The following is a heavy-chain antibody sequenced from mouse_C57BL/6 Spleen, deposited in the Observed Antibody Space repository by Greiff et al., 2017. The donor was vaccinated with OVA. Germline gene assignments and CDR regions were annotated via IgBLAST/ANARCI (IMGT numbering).Heavy chain of an antibody. CDR3: AKRGPGPFNYFDY. CDR1: GYTFTDYY. CDR2: INPNNGGT. D-gene: IGHD3-3*01. V-gene: IGHV1-26*01. J-gene: IGHJ2*01. Sequence: EVQLQESGPELVKPGASVKISCKASGYTFTDYYMNWVKQSHGKSLEWIGDINPNNGGTSYNQKLKGKATLTVDKSSITAYMELRSRTSEDAAVYYGAKRGPGPFNYFDYWGQGTTLTVSS.